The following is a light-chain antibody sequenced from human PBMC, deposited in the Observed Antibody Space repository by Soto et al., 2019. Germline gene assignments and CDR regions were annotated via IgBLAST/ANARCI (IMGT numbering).Light chain of an antibody. V-gene: IGKV3-11*01. Sequence: EIVLTQSPATLSLPPGERATLSCRASQSVSSYLAWYQQKPGQAPRLLIYDASNRATGIPARFSGSGSGTDFTLTISSLEPEDFAVYYCQQRSNWPPFFTFGPGTKVDIK. CDR2: DAS. CDR1: QSVSSY. CDR3: QQRSNWPPFFT. J-gene: IGKJ3*01.